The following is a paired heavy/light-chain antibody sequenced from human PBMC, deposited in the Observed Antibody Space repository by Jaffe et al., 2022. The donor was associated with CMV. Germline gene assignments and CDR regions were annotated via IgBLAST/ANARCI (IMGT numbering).Light chain of an antibody. Sequence: EIVLTQSPATLSLSPGERATLSCRASQSVSSYLAWYQQKPGQAPRLLIYDASNRATGIPARFSGSGSGTDFTLTISSLEPEDFAVYYCQQRRTFGQGTKLEIK. CDR2: DAS. CDR1: QSVSSY. V-gene: IGKV3-11*01. J-gene: IGKJ2*01. CDR3: QQRRT.
Heavy chain of an antibody. CDR1: GGSISSYY. V-gene: IGHV4-4*07. Sequence: QVQLQESGPGLVKPSETLSLTCTVSGGSISSYYWSWIRQPAGKGLEWIGRIYTSGSTNYNPSLKSRVTMSVDTSKNQFSLKLSSVTAADTAVYYCARDGDYYDSSGYSREYFQHWGQGTLVTVSS. CDR3: ARDGDYYDSSGYSREYFQH. CDR2: IYTSGST. J-gene: IGHJ1*01. D-gene: IGHD3-22*01.